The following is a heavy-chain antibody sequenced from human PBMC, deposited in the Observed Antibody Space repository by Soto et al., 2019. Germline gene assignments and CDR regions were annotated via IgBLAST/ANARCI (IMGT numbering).Heavy chain of an antibody. Sequence: HPGGSLRLSCAASGFTFSSYWMTWVRQAPGKGLEWVANIKHDGSEKYYLDSVKGRFTISRDNAKNSLFLQMNSLRAEDTAVYYCASDVGIAVVESMIWGQGTLVTVSS. J-gene: IGHJ4*02. CDR2: IKHDGSEK. CDR3: ASDVGIAVVESMI. CDR1: GFTFSSYW. D-gene: IGHD6-19*01. V-gene: IGHV3-7*03.